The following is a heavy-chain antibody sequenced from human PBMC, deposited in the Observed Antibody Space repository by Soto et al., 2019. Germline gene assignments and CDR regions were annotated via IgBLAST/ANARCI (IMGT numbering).Heavy chain of an antibody. D-gene: IGHD1-1*01. J-gene: IGHJ6*02. CDR1: GGTFSSSA. V-gene: IGHV1-69*12. CDR2: IMPVFPTP. Sequence: QVQLVESGAEVKKPGSSVKVSCKASGGTFSSSAISWVRQAPGQGLEWVGGIMPVFPTPDSAQKFQGRVTITADESTTTAYLDLTSLRTDDTAVYYCARDKFRLQLGVNYYYFLDVWGQGTAITVSS. CDR3: ARDKFRLQLGVNYYYFLDV.